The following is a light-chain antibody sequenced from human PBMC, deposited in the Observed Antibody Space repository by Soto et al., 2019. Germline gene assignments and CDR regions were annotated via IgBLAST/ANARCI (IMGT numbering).Light chain of an antibody. J-gene: IGLJ3*02. CDR3: ISYTSSSTPGV. Sequence: QSALTQPASESGSPGQSITISCTGSSSDVGGYNYVSWYQQHPGKAPKLIIYDVNNRPSGVSDRFSGSKSGNTASLTISGLQAEVEADYYCISYTSSSTPGVFGGGTKLTVL. CDR2: DVN. CDR1: SSDVGGYNY. V-gene: IGLV2-14*03.